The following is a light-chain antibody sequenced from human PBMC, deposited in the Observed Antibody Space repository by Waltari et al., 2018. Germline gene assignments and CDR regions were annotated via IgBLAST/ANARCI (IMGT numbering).Light chain of an antibody. V-gene: IGKV1-5*01. CDR3: QQYNNYLT. J-gene: IGKJ3*01. CDR2: DAS. CDR1: QLIRNW. Sequence: IQMTQSPSTLSASVGDRVTITCRASQLIRNWLAWYQHQPGKAPKLLIYDASKLKSGVPSRFSGSGSGTEFTLTIASLQPDDFATYYCQQYNNYLTFGPGTKVDI.